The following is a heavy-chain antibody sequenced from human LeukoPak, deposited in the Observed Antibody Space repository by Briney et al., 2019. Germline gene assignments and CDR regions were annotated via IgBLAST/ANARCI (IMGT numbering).Heavy chain of an antibody. V-gene: IGHV1-8*03. Sequence: ASVKVSCKASGYTFTSYDINWVRQATGQGLEWMGWMNPNSGNTGYAQKFQGRVTITRNTSISTAYMELSSLRSEDTAVYYCARVGRDTMVRGVGSGSFDYGGQGTLVTVSS. CDR1: GYTFTSYD. J-gene: IGHJ4*02. CDR3: ARVGRDTMVRGVGSGSFDY. D-gene: IGHD3-10*01. CDR2: MNPNSGNT.